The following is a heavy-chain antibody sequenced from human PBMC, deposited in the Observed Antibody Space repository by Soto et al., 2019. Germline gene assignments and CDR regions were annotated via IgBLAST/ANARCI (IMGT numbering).Heavy chain of an antibody. J-gene: IGHJ4*02. CDR3: ARDPADRGDYFDY. Sequence: TSETLSLTCAVHGGSFSGYYWSWIRQPPGKGLEWIGEINHSGSTNYNPSLKSRVTISVDTSKNQFSLSLSSVTAADTAVYYCARDPADRGDYFDYWGQGTLVTVSS. CDR2: INHSGST. D-gene: IGHD3-10*01. V-gene: IGHV4-34*01. CDR1: GGSFSGYY.